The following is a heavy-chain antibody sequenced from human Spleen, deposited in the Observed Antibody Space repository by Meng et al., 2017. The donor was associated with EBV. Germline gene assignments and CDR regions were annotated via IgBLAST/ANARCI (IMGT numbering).Heavy chain of an antibody. CDR3: ARSPYSGSYYANFDY. Sequence: QGQRPRSGPGLGKPSGTLSLTCAVSSGSINSGYGWSWVRQPPGKGLEWIGEVYHDGTTNYSPSLKSRLTISVEKSMNQFSLKLTSVTAADTAVYYCARSPYSGSYYANFDYWGQGVLVTVSS. V-gene: IGHV4-4*02. D-gene: IGHD1-26*01. J-gene: IGHJ4*02. CDR1: SGSINSGYG. CDR2: VYHDGTT.